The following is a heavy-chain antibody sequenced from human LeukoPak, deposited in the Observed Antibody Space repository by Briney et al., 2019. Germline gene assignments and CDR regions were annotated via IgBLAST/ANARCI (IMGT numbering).Heavy chain of an antibody. J-gene: IGHJ4*02. CDR2: IYYSGTT. Sequence: SETLSLTCTVSGGSISSYYWSWIRQPPGKGLEWIGYIYYSGTTNYSPSLKSRVTMSVDTSKNQFSLKLSSVTAADTAVYYCARDLGDLNGRDYWGQGTLVTVSS. CDR1: GGSISSYY. V-gene: IGHV4-59*01. CDR3: ARDLGDLNGRDY. D-gene: IGHD2-21*02.